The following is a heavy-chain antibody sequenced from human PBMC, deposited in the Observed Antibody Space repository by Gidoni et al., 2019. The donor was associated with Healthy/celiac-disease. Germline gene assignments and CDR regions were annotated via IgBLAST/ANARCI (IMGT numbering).Heavy chain of an antibody. CDR2: IIPIFGTA. J-gene: IGHJ4*02. Sequence: KASGGTFSSYAISWVRQAPGQGLEWMGGIIPIFGTANYAQKFQGRVTITADESTSTAYMELSSLRSEDTAVYYCATGAPNYYDSSGYYGRFDYWGQGTLVTVSS. CDR3: ATGAPNYYDSSGYYGRFDY. CDR1: GGTFSSYA. D-gene: IGHD3-22*01. V-gene: IGHV1-69*01.